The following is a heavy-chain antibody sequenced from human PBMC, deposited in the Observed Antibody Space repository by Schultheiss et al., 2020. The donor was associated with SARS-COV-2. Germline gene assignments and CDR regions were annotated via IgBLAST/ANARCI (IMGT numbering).Heavy chain of an antibody. V-gene: IGHV1-2*04. CDR3: ARAPSGWFDNWFDP. J-gene: IGHJ5*02. CDR1: GYTFSDNY. Sequence: ASVKVSCKASGYTFSDNYIHWVRQAPGQGLEWMGWINPNSGGTNYAQKFQGWVTMTTDTSTSTAYMELRSLRSDDTAVYYCARAPSGWFDNWFDPWGQGTLVTVSS. D-gene: IGHD6-19*01. CDR2: INPNSGGT.